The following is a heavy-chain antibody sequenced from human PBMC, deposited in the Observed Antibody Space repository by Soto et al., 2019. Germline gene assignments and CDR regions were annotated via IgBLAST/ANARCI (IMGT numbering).Heavy chain of an antibody. CDR2: IYWDDDK. J-gene: IGHJ4*02. CDR3: AHFHSNCYFDY. V-gene: IGHV2-5*02. CDR1: GFSLSTSGVG. D-gene: IGHD6-13*01. Sequence: QITLKESGPTLVKPTQTLTLTCTFSGFSLSTSGVGVGWIRHPPGKALEWLVLIYWDDDKRYSPSLKSRLTITKDTSKNQVVLTMTYMDPVDTATYFCAHFHSNCYFDYWGQGTMVTVSS.